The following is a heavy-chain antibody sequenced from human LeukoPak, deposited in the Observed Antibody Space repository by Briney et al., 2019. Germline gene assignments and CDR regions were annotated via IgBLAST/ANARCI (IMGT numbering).Heavy chain of an antibody. V-gene: IGHV3-23*01. D-gene: IGHD3-10*01. CDR2: ISPSGDIT. Sequence: PGGTLRLSCAASGFTFSNHGMNWVRQAPGKGLEWVSGISPSGDITYYADSVKGRFTISRDNSKNTLYLEVNSLTAEDTAVYYCAKDDAWLRFGEWSQGTLVTVSS. CDR1: GFTFSNHG. J-gene: IGHJ4*02. CDR3: AKDDAWLRFGE.